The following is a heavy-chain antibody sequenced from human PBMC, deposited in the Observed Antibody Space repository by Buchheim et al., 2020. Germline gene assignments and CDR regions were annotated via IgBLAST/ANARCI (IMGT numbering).Heavy chain of an antibody. Sequence: QVQLVESGGGVVQPGRSLRLSCAASGFTFSSYGMHWVRQAPGKGLEWVAVISYDGSNKYYADSVKGRFTISRDNSKNTLYLQMNSLRAEDTAVYYCAKDTYDSSGYYLGYWGQRTL. CDR3: AKDTYDSSGYYLGY. V-gene: IGHV3-30*18. CDR2: ISYDGSNK. CDR1: GFTFSSYG. D-gene: IGHD3-22*01. J-gene: IGHJ4*02.